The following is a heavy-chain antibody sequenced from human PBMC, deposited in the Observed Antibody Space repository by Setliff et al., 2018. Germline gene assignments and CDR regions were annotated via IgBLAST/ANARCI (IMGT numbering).Heavy chain of an antibody. CDR1: GYPFTNYG. CDR3: ARADYSSSLHYFDC. D-gene: IGHD6-13*01. CDR2: ISGHNGDT. Sequence: ASVKVSCKTSGYPFTNYGLSWVRQAPRQGLEWMGWISGHNGDTKLAQNFQGRVTVTTDTFTNTGYMELRSLRSDDTAFYYCARADYSSSLHYFDCWGQGTLVTVSS. J-gene: IGHJ4*02. V-gene: IGHV1-18*01.